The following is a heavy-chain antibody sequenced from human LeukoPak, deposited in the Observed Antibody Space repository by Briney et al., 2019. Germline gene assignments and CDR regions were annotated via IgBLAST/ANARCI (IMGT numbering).Heavy chain of an antibody. J-gene: IGHJ5*02. Sequence: SETLSLTCTVSGGSISSYYWSWIRQPAGKGLEWIGRIYTSGSTNYNPSLKSRVTMSVDTSKNQFSLKLSSVTAADTAVYYCARDLPKQAHNWFDPWGQGTLVTVSS. CDR1: GGSISSYY. V-gene: IGHV4-4*07. CDR2: IYTSGST. CDR3: ARDLPKQAHNWFDP. D-gene: IGHD5/OR15-5a*01.